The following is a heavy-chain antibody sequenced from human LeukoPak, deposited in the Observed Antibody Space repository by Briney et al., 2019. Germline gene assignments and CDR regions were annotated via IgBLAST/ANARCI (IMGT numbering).Heavy chain of an antibody. Sequence: GGSLRLSCAASGFTFSGYSMNSVRLAPGKGLEWVSSISGSSGSIYYADSVKGRFTISRDNAKNSLDLQMNSLRAEDTAVYYCARANPPAISFFDWWGQGTLVSVSS. CDR2: ISGSSGSI. J-gene: IGHJ4*02. V-gene: IGHV3-21*01. CDR1: GFTFSGYS. CDR3: ARANPPAISFFDW. D-gene: IGHD3-9*01.